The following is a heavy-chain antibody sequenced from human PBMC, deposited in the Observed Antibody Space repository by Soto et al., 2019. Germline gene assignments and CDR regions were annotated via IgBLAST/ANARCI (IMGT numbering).Heavy chain of an antibody. CDR3: AKDPTSYDSSAQFDS. CDR1: GFSFSIYA. D-gene: IGHD3-22*01. Sequence: EVQLLESGGRLVQPGGSLRLSCAASGFSFSIYAMNWVRQAPGKGLEWVSGISGGGGSTYHADSVKGRFTISRDNSKNTLYLQMNSLRAEDTAVYYCAKDPTSYDSSAQFDSRGQGTLVTVSS. J-gene: IGHJ4*02. V-gene: IGHV3-23*01. CDR2: ISGGGGST.